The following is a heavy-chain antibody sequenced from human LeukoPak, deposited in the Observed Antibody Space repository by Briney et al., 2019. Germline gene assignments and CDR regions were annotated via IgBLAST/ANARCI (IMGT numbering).Heavy chain of an antibody. D-gene: IGHD6-13*01. J-gene: IGHJ4*02. Sequence: GRSLRLSCAASGFTVSRNYMNWVRQAPGKGLEWVSVIHSGGSTYYADSVKGRFTISRDSSKNTVYLQMNSLRGEDTAVYYCVREGGQQLALDDWGQGTLVTVSS. CDR1: GFTVSRNY. CDR2: IHSGGST. CDR3: VREGGQQLALDD. V-gene: IGHV3-53*01.